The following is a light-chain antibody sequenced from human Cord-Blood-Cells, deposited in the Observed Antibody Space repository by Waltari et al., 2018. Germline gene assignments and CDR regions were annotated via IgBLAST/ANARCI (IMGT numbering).Light chain of an antibody. V-gene: IGKV2-28*01. CDR2: LGS. CDR3: MQALQTHT. J-gene: IGKJ2*01. CDR1: QSLLHSNGYNY. Sequence: IVMTQSPLSLPVTPGEPAPISCRSSQSLLHSNGYNYLDWYLQKPGQSPQLLIYLGSNRASGVPDRFSGSGSGTDFTLKISRVEAEDVGVYYCMQALQTHTFGQGTKLEIK.